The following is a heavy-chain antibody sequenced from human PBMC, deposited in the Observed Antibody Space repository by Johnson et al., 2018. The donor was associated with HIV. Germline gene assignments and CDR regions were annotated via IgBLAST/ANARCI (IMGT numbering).Heavy chain of an antibody. V-gene: IGHV3-30-3*01. D-gene: IGHD3-10*01. J-gene: IGHJ3*02. CDR2: ILYDGNNQ. Sequence: QVQLVESGGGVVQPGRSLRLSCAASGFIFSSYAMHWVRQAPGKGLEWVAVILYDGNNQYYADAVKGRFTISRDNSKNTLYLQLNSLRAEDTAVYYCKFGDHDAFDIWGQGTMVTVSS. CDR3: KFGDHDAFDI. CDR1: GFIFSSYA.